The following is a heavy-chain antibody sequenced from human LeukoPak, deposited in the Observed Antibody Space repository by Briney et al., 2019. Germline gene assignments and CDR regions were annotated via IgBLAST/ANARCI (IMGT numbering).Heavy chain of an antibody. CDR2: INTDGSTT. Sequence: GGSLRLSCAASGFTFSSYVIKWVRQAPGKGLMWVSHINTDGSTTSYADSVKGRFTISRDNAKNSLYLQMNSLTAEDTAVYYCLRGMSNWGQGTLVTVSS. V-gene: IGHV3-74*01. J-gene: IGHJ4*02. CDR1: GFTFSSYV. CDR3: LRGMSN.